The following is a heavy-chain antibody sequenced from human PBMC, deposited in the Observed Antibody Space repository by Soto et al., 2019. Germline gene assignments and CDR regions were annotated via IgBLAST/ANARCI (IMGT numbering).Heavy chain of an antibody. D-gene: IGHD3-10*01. CDR2: ISGSGGST. CDR1: GFTFSSYA. J-gene: IGHJ5*02. CDR3: AKDAYYYGSGSTWFDP. V-gene: IGHV3-23*01. Sequence: EVQLLESGGGLVQTGGSLRLSCTASGFTFSSYAMSWVRQAPGKGLEWVSAISGSGGSTYYPDSVKGRFTISRDSSKNTLYLQMNSLRAEDTAVYYCAKDAYYYGSGSTWFDPWGQGTLVTVSS.